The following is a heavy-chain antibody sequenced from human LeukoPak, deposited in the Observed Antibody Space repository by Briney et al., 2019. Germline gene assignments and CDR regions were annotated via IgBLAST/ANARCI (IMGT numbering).Heavy chain of an antibody. D-gene: IGHD6-19*01. CDR2: IYPGDSNT. Sequence: GESLKISCRGSGYSFTIYWIGWVRQMPGKGLEWMGIIYPGDSNTRYSPSFQGQVTISADKSISTAYLQWSSLKASDTAMYYCARQYSNGLYYFDYWGQGTLVTVSS. CDR3: ARQYSNGLYYFDY. V-gene: IGHV5-51*01. J-gene: IGHJ4*02. CDR1: GYSFTIYW.